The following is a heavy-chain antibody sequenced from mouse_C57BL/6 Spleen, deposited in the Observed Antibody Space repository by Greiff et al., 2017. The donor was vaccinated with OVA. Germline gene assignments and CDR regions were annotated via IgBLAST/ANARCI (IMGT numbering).Heavy chain of an antibody. CDR3: TRQAPENFDY. CDR1: GYTFTDYE. Sequence: QVQLQQSGAELVRPGASVTLSCKASGYTFTDYEMHWVKQTPVHGLEWIGAIDPETGGTAYNQKFKGKAILTADKSSSTAYMELRSLTSEDSAVYYCTRQAPENFDYWGQGTTLTVSS. V-gene: IGHV1-15*01. CDR2: IDPETGGT. J-gene: IGHJ2*01.